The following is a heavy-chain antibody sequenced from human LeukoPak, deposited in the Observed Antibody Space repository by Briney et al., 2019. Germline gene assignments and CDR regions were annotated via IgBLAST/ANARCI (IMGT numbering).Heavy chain of an antibody. CDR1: GGSFSGYY. CDR2: INHSGST. CDR3: ADISGSQTADY. D-gene: IGHD3-10*01. J-gene: IGHJ4*02. Sequence: SETLSLTCAVYGGSFSGYYWSWIRQPPGKGLEWIGEINHSGSTNCNPSLKSRVTISVDTSKNQFSLKLSSVTAADTAVYYCADISGSQTADYWGQGTLVTVSS. V-gene: IGHV4-34*01.